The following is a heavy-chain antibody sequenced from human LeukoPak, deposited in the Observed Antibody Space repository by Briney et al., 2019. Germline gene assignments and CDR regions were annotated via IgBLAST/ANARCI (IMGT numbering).Heavy chain of an antibody. V-gene: IGHV3-11*01. CDR1: GVTFSDYY. CDR3: ARVGGAYCSGGSCYSGALNY. CDR2: ISSSGSTI. D-gene: IGHD2-15*01. Sequence: PGGSLRLSCAASGVTFSDYYMSWIRQAPGKGLEWVSYISSSGSTIYYADSVKGRFTISRDNAKNSLYLQMNSLRAEDTAVYYCARVGGAYCSGGSCYSGALNYWGQGTLVTVSS. J-gene: IGHJ4*02.